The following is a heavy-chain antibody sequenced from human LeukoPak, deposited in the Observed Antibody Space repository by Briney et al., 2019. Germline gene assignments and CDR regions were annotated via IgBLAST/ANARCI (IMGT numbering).Heavy chain of an antibody. CDR1: GFTFTTYS. J-gene: IGHJ4*02. V-gene: IGHV3-48*01. Sequence: GGSLRLSCEASGFTFTTYSMTWVRQAPGRGLEWVSYISSSSSTIYYADSVKGRFTISRDNAKNSLYLQMNSLRVEDTAVYYCARLVGATGWGQGTLVTVSS. CDR2: ISSSSSTI. CDR3: ARLVGATG. D-gene: IGHD1-26*01.